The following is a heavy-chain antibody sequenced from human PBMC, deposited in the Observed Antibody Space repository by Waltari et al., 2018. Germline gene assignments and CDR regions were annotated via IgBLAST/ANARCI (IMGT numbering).Heavy chain of an antibody. CDR2: ISTYNGNR. J-gene: IGHJ3*01. CDR3: IRGGPWQLVQGNPFDY. V-gene: IGHV1-18*01. D-gene: IGHD6-6*01. CDR1: GYPFSLYG. Sequence: QAQLVQSGAEVKKPGASVRVSCKTSGYPFSLYGTTWVLPPPGQGLEGLGWVRQAPGKGLEWLGWISTYNGNRNYSQRLKGRISLTTEADTATAYMDLRSLRSDDTAIYYCIRGGPWQLVQGNPFDYWGQGTMVTVSS.